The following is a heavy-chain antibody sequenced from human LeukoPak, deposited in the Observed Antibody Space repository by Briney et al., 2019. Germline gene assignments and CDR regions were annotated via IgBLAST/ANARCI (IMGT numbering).Heavy chain of an antibody. CDR1: GGSVSSGGYY. CDR3: ARGRDNYGSGDS. CDR2: MYYDGTS. Sequence: SETLSLTCTVSGGSVSSGGYYWNWIRQPPGKGLECLGYMYYDGTSNYNPSLKSRVTISIDSSKNQFSLRLSSVTTADTAVYYCARGRDNYGSGDSWGQGILVTVSS. D-gene: IGHD3-10*01. J-gene: IGHJ4*02. V-gene: IGHV4-61*08.